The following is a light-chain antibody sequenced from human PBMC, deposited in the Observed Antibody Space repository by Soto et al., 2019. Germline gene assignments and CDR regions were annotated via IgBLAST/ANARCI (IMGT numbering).Light chain of an antibody. CDR1: QDIRND. CDR2: VAS. J-gene: IGKJ4*01. V-gene: IGKV1-6*01. Sequence: AIQMTQSPSSLSASVGDRVTITCRASQDIRNDLGWYQQKPGKAPKVLIYVASNFQSGVPSRFRGSGSGTDFTLNISSLQPEDFATYYCLQHYNYPLTFGGGTKVEIK. CDR3: LQHYNYPLT.